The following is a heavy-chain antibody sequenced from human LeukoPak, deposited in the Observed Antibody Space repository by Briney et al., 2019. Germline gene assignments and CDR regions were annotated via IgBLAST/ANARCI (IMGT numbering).Heavy chain of an antibody. CDR2: ISGSGGST. Sequence: GGSLRLSCAASGFTFSSYAMGWVRQAPGKGLEWVSAISGSGGSTYYADSVKGRFTISRDNSKNTLYLQMNSLRAEDTAVYYCAKDSSVRFLEWLSLLLFDYWGQGTLVTVSS. CDR3: AKDSSVRFLEWLSLLLFDY. V-gene: IGHV3-23*01. CDR1: GFTFSSYA. J-gene: IGHJ4*02. D-gene: IGHD3-3*01.